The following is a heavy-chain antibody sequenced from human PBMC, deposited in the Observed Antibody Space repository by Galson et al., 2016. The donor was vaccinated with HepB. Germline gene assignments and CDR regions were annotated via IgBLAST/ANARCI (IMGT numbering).Heavy chain of an antibody. J-gene: IGHJ2*01. CDR3: ARRGSKEKGYFDL. Sequence: SLRLSCAASGFVFSGFSMNWVRQAPGKGLEWVAHIGSGGVAMYADSVRGRFAISRDNAKRSVYVQMNSLRDEDTAVYYCARRGSKEKGYFDLWGRGTLVTVSS. V-gene: IGHV3-48*02. D-gene: IGHD6-13*01. CDR2: IGSGGVAM. CDR1: GFVFSGFS.